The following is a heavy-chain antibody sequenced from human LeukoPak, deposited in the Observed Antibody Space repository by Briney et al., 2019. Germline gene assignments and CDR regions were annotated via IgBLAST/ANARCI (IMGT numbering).Heavy chain of an antibody. CDR1: GFIFSSYG. CDR2: IWYDGSNK. CDR3: ARSYDRSGYYFRMVEY. J-gene: IGHJ4*02. D-gene: IGHD3-22*01. Sequence: GRYLRLSCAASGFIFSSYGMHWVRQAPGKGLEWVAVIWYDGSNKQYADSAKGRFTISRDNSKDTLYLEMNSLRAEDTAVYYCARSYDRSGYYFRMVEYWGQGTLVTVSS. V-gene: IGHV3-33*01.